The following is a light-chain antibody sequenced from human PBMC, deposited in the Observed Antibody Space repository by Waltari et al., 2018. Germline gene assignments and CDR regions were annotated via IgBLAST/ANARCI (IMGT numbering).Light chain of an antibody. V-gene: IGKV1-5*03. CDR2: KAS. CDR3: QQYHSSPYT. CDR1: QSINDW. J-gene: IGKJ2*01. Sequence: DIQMTQSPFTLSTSVGDRVTITCRASQSINDWLAWYQQKPGRAPKLLIYKASNLEGGVPSRFSGSGSGTGFTLTISSLQPDDSATYYCQQYHSSPYTFGQGTKLEIK.